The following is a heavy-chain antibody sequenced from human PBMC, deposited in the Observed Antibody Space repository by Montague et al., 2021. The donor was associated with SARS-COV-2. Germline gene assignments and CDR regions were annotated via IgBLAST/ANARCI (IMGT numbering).Heavy chain of an antibody. CDR1: GGSISSSSYY. D-gene: IGHD3-22*01. Sequence: SETLSLTCTVSGGSISSSSYYWGWIRQPPGKGLEWIGSIYYSGSTYYNPSLKSRVTISVDTSKNQFSLKLSSVTAADTAVYYCARQVGTMREVVIIKLRYSFDYWGQGTLVTVSS. CDR3: ARQVGTMREVVIIKLRYSFDY. J-gene: IGHJ4*02. V-gene: IGHV4-39*01. CDR2: IYYSGST.